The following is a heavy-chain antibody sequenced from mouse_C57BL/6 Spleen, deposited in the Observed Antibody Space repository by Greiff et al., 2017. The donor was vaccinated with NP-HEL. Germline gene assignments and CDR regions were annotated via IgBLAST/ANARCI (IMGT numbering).Heavy chain of an antibody. D-gene: IGHD1-1*01. V-gene: IGHV1-81*01. CDR3: ARNGSSFFAY. CDR1: GYTFTSYG. Sequence: VQLQESGAELARPGASVKLSCKASGYTFTSYGISWVKQRTGQGLEWIGEIYPRSGNTYYNEKFKGKATLTADKSSSTAYMELRSLTSEDSAVYFCARNGSSFFAYWGQGTLVTVSA. CDR2: IYPRSGNT. J-gene: IGHJ3*01.